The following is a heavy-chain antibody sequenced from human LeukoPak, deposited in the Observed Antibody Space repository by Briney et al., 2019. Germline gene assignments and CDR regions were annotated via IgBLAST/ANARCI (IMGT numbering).Heavy chain of an antibody. D-gene: IGHD2-2*01. CDR2: INPSGSST. CDR1: GYTFTSYQ. Sequence: DGSVKVSCKSSGYTFTSYQMHWVRQAPGQGLEGMGIINPSGSSTSYAKKFQGRVTMTSDPSTSTVNMDPSRLRSKDTVVYWCARGYCSRTSCSLGFDYWGQGAPVTVSS. CDR3: ARGYCSRTSCSLGFDY. J-gene: IGHJ4*02. V-gene: IGHV1-46*01.